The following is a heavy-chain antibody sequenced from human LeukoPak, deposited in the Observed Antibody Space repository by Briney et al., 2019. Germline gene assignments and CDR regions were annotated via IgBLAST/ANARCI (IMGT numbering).Heavy chain of an antibody. V-gene: IGHV4-61*01. CDR2: IYYSGST. Sequence: PSETLSLTCTVSGGSVSSGSYYWSWIRQPPGKGLEWIGYIYYSGSTNYNPSLKSRVAISVDTSKNQFSLKLSSVTAADTAVYYCARGVRFLEWLPAGGLDPWGQGTLVTVSS. D-gene: IGHD3-3*01. CDR3: ARGVRFLEWLPAGGLDP. J-gene: IGHJ5*02. CDR1: GGSVSSGSYY.